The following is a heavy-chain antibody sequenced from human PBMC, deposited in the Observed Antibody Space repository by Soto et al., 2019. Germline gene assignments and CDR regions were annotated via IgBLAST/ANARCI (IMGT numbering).Heavy chain of an antibody. CDR3: THHGGYYLNQY. Sequence: EVQLVESGGGVVKPGGSLRLSCAASGFTFSNAWMNWVRQAPGKGLEWVGRIKSKTDGGKTDYAAPVKCRFTISRDDSKTTLYLQMNSMKAEVTALYYCTHHGGYYLNQYWGPGTLVTVSS. V-gene: IGHV3-15*07. D-gene: IGHD3-3*01. J-gene: IGHJ4*02. CDR1: GFTFSNAW. CDR2: IKSKTDGGKT.